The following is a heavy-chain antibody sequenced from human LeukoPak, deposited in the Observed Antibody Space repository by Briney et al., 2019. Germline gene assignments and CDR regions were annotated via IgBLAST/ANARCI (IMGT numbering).Heavy chain of an antibody. CDR3: ARARMYDFWSGYYTDNYYYYYMDV. CDR2: IYYSGST. D-gene: IGHD3-3*01. J-gene: IGHJ6*03. Sequence: PSETLSLTCTVSGGSISSSSYYWGWIRQPPGKGLEWIGSIYYSGSTYYNPSLKSRVTISVDTSKNQFSLKLSSVTAADTAVYYCARARMYDFWSGYYTDNYYYYYMDVWGKGTTVTVSS. CDR1: GGSISSSSYY. V-gene: IGHV4-39*07.